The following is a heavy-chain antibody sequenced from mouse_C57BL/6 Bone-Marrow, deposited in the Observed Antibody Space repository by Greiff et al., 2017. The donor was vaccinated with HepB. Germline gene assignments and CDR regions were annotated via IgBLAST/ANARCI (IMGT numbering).Heavy chain of an antibody. Sequence: EVMLVESEGGLVQPGSSMKLSCTASGFTFSDYYMAWVRQVPEKGLEWVANINSDGSSTYYLDSLKSRFIISIDNAKNILYLQMSSLTSEDTATYYCDITTLAGYLDYWGQGTTLTVSA. V-gene: IGHV5-16*01. CDR1: GFTFSDYY. CDR3: DITTLAGYLDY. CDR2: INSDGSST. D-gene: IGHD1-3*01. J-gene: IGHJ2*01.